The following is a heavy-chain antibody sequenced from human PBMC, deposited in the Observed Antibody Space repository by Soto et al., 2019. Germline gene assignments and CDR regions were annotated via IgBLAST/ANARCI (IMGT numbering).Heavy chain of an antibody. CDR3: ARGQRFSDWFDP. J-gene: IGHJ5*02. D-gene: IGHD3-3*01. V-gene: IGHV4-4*07. CDR1: GGAITSYY. CDR2: IYSSGST. Sequence: KTSETLSLTCTVSGGAITSYYWTWIRQPAGKGLEWIGRIYSSGSTKYNPSLQSRISMSLDTSKNQFSLTLASVTAADTAVYYCARGQRFSDWFDPWGQGTLVTAPQ.